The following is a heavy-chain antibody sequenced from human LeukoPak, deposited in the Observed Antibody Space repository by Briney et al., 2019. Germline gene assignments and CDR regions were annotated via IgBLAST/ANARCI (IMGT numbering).Heavy chain of an antibody. CDR1: GGTFSSYA. V-gene: IGHV1-69*05. D-gene: IGHD3-22*01. J-gene: IGHJ1*01. CDR3: AINDGSRRYFQY. Sequence: ASVKVSCKASGGTFSSYAISWVRQAPGQGLEWMGGIIPIFGTANYAQKFQGRATITTDESTSTAYMELSSLRSEDTAVYYCAINDGSRRYFQYWGQGTLVTVSS. CDR2: IIPIFGTA.